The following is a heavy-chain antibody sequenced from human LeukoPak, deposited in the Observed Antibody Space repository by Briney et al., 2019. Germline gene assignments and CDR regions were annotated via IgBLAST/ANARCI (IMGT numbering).Heavy chain of an antibody. CDR3: ARHDAGIAARPFDN. V-gene: IGHV4-4*09. Sequence: SETLSLTCTVRGGSISTYYWSWIRRPPGKGLEWIAYIHASGPTNYNPSLKSRITISVDTSKNQFSLKLSSVTAADTAVYYCARHDAGIAARPFDNWGQGTLVTVSS. CDR2: IHASGPT. J-gene: IGHJ4*02. CDR1: GGSISTYY. D-gene: IGHD6-6*01.